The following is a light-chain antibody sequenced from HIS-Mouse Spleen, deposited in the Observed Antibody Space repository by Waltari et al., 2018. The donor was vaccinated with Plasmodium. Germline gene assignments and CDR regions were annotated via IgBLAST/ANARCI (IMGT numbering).Light chain of an antibody. J-gene: IGKJ4*01. CDR2: DAS. V-gene: IGKV1-13*02. Sequence: ALQLTHSPSSLSASAGYRVTLTCRASQGISSALAWYKQKPGKATKLLIYDASSLEIGVPSRFSGSGSGTDFTLTISSLQPEDFATYYCQQFNSYPLTFGGGTKVEIK. CDR1: QGISSA. CDR3: QQFNSYPLT.